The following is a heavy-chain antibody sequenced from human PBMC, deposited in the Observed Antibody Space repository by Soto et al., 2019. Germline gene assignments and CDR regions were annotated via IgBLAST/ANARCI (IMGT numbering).Heavy chain of an antibody. CDR1: GFTFSDYY. CDR3: ARDFVGMPTEDIVVVVAAVDYYYYGMDV. V-gene: IGHV3-11*01. CDR2: ISSSGSTI. D-gene: IGHD2-15*01. J-gene: IGHJ6*02. Sequence: GSLRLSCAASGFTFSDYYMSWIRQAPGKGLEGVSYISSSGSTIYYADSVKGRFTISRDNAKNSLYLQMNSLRAEDTAVYYCARDFVGMPTEDIVVVVAAVDYYYYGMDVWGQGTTVTVSS.